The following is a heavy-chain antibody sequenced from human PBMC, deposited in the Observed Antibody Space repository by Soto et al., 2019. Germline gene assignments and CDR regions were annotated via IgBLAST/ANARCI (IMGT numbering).Heavy chain of an antibody. CDR1: GFTFSDYW. Sequence: EVQLVESGGGLVQPGGSLSLSCAASGFTFSDYWLSWVRQAPGKGLEWVANIKQDGSEKYDVDSVKGRFTISRDNAKNALHLQMSSLRAEDTAVYYCARVGSLLRSYYMDVWGRGTTVTVSS. V-gene: IGHV3-7*01. D-gene: IGHD2-21*01. J-gene: IGHJ6*03. CDR3: ARVGSLLRSYYMDV. CDR2: IKQDGSEK.